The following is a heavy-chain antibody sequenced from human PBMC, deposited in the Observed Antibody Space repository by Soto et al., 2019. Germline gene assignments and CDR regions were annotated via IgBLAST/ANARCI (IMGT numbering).Heavy chain of an antibody. J-gene: IGHJ4*02. Sequence: EVQLVESGGGLVKPGGSLRLSCAASGFSFSNAWMNWVRQAPGKGLEWVGRSKSKTAGGTTDYAAPVKGRFTISRDDSKNTLYLHMNTLNSEDTGVYYCTTELDTATVLDYWGQGTLVTVSS. CDR2: SKSKTAGGTT. CDR1: GFSFSNAW. D-gene: IGHD5-18*01. CDR3: TTELDTATVLDY. V-gene: IGHV3-15*07.